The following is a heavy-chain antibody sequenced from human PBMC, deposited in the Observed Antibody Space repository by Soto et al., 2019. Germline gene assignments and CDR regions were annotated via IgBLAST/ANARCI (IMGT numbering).Heavy chain of an antibody. Sequence: SVKVSCKASGGTFSSYAISWVRQAPGQGLEWMGGIIPIFGTANYAQKFQGRVTITADESTSTAYMELSSLRSEDTAVYYCARARCSSTSCYEFFDNYYYYGMDVWGQGTTVTVSS. D-gene: IGHD2-2*01. CDR1: GGTFSSYA. V-gene: IGHV1-69*13. CDR2: IIPIFGTA. J-gene: IGHJ6*02. CDR3: ARARCSSTSCYEFFDNYYYYGMDV.